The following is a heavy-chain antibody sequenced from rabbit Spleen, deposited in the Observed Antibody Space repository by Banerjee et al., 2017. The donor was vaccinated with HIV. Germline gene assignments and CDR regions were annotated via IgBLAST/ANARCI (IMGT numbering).Heavy chain of an antibody. CDR1: RVSFSGNSY. CDR3: VRAGYSGWDAFDP. V-gene: IGHV1S40*01. Sequence: QSLEESGGDLVKPGASLTLTCIASRVSFSGNSYMCWVRQAPGKGLEWIACINAVTGKAVYASWAKGRFTFSKTSSTTVTLQMTSLTGADTATYFCVRAGYSGWDAFDPWGPGTLVTVS. D-gene: IGHD7-1*01. CDR2: INAVTGKA. J-gene: IGHJ2*01.